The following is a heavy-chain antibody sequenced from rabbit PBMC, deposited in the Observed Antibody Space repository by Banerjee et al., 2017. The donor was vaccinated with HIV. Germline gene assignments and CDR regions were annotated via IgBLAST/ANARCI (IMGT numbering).Heavy chain of an antibody. D-gene: IGHD6-1*01. V-gene: IGHV1S40*01. CDR1: GFSLSSSYN. CDR3: ARGDDVAGYGYALNL. J-gene: IGHJ4*01. Sequence: QSLEESGGDLVKPGASLTLTCTASGFSLSSSYNMCWVRQAPGKGLEWIGCINTGSGSTWYASWAKGRFTISKTSSTTVTLQMTSLTAADTATCFCARGDDVAGYGYALNLWGPGTLVTVS. CDR2: INTGSGST.